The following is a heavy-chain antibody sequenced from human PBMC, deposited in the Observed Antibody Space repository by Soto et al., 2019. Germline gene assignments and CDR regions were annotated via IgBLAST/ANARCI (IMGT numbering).Heavy chain of an antibody. CDR3: ARVGGRRGYSYGYPDFDY. J-gene: IGHJ4*02. Sequence: GASVKVSCKASGYTFTSYGISWVRQAPGQGLEWMGWISAYNGNTNYAQKLQGRVTMTTDTSTSTAYMELRSLRSDDTAVYYCARVGGRRGYSYGYPDFDYWGQGTLVTVSS. V-gene: IGHV1-18*01. CDR1: GYTFTSYG. CDR2: ISAYNGNT. D-gene: IGHD5-18*01.